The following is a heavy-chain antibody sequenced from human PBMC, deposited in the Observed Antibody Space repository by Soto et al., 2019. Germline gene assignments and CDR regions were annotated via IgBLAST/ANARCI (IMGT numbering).Heavy chain of an antibody. V-gene: IGHV4-34*01. CDR1: GGSFSGYY. CDR3: ARATWGLWGDNWFDP. D-gene: IGHD7-27*01. CDR2: INHSGST. Sequence: SETLSLTCAVYGGSFSGYYWSWIRQPPGKGLEWIGEINHSGSTNYNPSLKSRVTISVDTSKNQFSLKLSSVTAADTAVYYCARATWGLWGDNWFDPWGQGTLVTVSS. J-gene: IGHJ5*02.